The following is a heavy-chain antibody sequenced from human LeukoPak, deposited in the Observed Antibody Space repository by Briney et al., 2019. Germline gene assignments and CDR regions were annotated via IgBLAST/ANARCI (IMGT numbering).Heavy chain of an antibody. CDR3: ARVSDFWSGYSSTHDY. D-gene: IGHD3-3*01. CDR1: GGTFSSYA. CDR2: IIPIFGTA. V-gene: IGHV1-69*13. J-gene: IGHJ4*02. Sequence: EASVKVSCKASGGTFSSYAISWVRQAPGQGLEWMGGIIPIFGTANYAQKFQGRVTITADESTSTAYMELSSLRSEDTAVYYCARVSDFWSGYSSTHDYWGQGTLVTVSS.